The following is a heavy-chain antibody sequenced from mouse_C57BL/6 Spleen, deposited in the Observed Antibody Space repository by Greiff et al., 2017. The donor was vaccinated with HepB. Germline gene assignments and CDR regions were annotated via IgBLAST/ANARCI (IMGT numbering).Heavy chain of an antibody. J-gene: IGHJ2*01. V-gene: IGHV1-64*01. CDR3: ARSRTTGSYFDY. Sequence: QVQLQQPGAELVKPGASVKLSCKASGYTFTSYWMHWVKQRPGQGLEWIGMIHPNSGSTNYNEKFKSKATLTVDKSSSTAYMQLSSLTSEDSAVYYCARSRTTGSYFDYWGQGTTLTVSS. D-gene: IGHD1-1*01. CDR2: IHPNSGST. CDR1: GYTFTSYW.